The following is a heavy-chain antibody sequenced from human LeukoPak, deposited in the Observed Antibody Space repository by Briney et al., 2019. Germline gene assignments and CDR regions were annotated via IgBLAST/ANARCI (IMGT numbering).Heavy chain of an antibody. Sequence: ASVKVSCKASGGTFSSYAISWVRQAPGQGLEWMGGIIPIFGTANYAQKFQGRVTITTDESTSTAYMELSSLRSEDTAVYYCAKSLGYCTNGVCPRLGAFDYWGQGALVTVSS. CDR1: GGTFSSYA. CDR2: IIPIFGTA. J-gene: IGHJ4*02. CDR3: AKSLGYCTNGVCPRLGAFDY. V-gene: IGHV1-69*05. D-gene: IGHD2-8*01.